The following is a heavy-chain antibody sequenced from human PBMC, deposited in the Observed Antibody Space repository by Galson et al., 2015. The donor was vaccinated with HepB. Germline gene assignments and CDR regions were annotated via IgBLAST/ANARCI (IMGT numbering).Heavy chain of an antibody. Sequence: SLRLSCAASGFTFSSYVMHWVRQAPGKGLEWVAVISYDGSNKYYADSVKGRFTISRDNFKNTLYLQMNSLRAEDTAVYYCARDRRIYSYGSCFDYWGQGTLVTVSS. J-gene: IGHJ4*02. CDR3: ARDRRIYSYGSCFDY. V-gene: IGHV3-30*04. D-gene: IGHD5-18*01. CDR2: ISYDGSNK. CDR1: GFTFSSYV.